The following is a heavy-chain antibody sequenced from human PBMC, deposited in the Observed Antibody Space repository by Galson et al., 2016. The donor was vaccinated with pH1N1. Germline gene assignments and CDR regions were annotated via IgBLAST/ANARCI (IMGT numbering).Heavy chain of an antibody. Sequence: FSGYYWSWIRQPPGKGLEWVGEINHSGSTNYNPSLKSRVTISVDTSKNQFSLKLSSVTAADTAVYYCARSAAMNVDYWGQGTLVTVSS. J-gene: IGHJ4*02. D-gene: IGHD6-25*01. V-gene: IGHV4-34*01. CDR2: INHSGST. CDR3: ARSAAMNVDY. CDR1: FSGYY.